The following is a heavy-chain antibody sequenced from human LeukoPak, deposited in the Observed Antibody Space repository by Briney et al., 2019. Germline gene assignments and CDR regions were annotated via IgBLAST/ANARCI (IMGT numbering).Heavy chain of an antibody. V-gene: IGHV4-34*01. J-gene: IGHJ4*02. CDR3: ASKPAYSSSWQIIDY. CDR2: INHSGST. Sequence: SETLSLTCAVYGGSFSGYSWTWIRQPPGKGLEWIGEINHSGSTNYNPSLKSRVTISVDTSKNQFSLKLSSVTAADTAVYYCASKPAYSSSWQIIDYWGQGTLVTVSS. D-gene: IGHD6-13*01. CDR1: GGSFSGYS.